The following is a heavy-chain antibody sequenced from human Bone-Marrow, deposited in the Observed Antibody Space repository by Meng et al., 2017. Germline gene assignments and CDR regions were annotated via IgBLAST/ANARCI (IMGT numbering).Heavy chain of an antibody. CDR1: GFNVSSNY. CDR3: AREQDGDYDANFDY. Sequence: LVEVGGGLVQAGGSLGLSRAASGFNVSSNYMSWVRQAPGKGLEWVSVIYSGGSTYYADSVKGRFTISRHNSKNTLYLQMNSLRAEDTAVYYCAREQDGDYDANFDYWGQGTLVTVSS. CDR2: IYSGGST. J-gene: IGHJ4*02. V-gene: IGHV3-53*04. D-gene: IGHD4-17*01.